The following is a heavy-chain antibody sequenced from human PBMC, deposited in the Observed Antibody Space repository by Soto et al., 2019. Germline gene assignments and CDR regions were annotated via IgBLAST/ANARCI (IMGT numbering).Heavy chain of an antibody. CDR2: IIPIFGPA. D-gene: IGHD2-21*02. V-gene: IGHV1-69*01. CDR3: ARDPLPHCGGDCYSAPDGMDV. J-gene: IGHJ6*02. CDR1: GGTFSSYA. Sequence: QVQLVQSGAEVTKPGSSVKVSCKASGGTFSSYAISWVRQAPGQGLEWMGGIIPIFGPANYAQKFQGRVTIPADESTSTAYMELGSLRSEDTAVYYCARDPLPHCGGDCYSAPDGMDVWGQGTTVTVSS.